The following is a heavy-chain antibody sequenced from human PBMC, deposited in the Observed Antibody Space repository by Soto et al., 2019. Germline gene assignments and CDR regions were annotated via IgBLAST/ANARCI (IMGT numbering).Heavy chain of an antibody. CDR3: AKDSWYFDL. V-gene: IGHV3-74*01. CDR2: IDTSGHST. Sequence: PGGALRLSCEASGFVFTNFWMPWFRHVPGKGLVWVARIDTSGHSTNYAESVKGRFTISRDNAKNTVSLQMNSLRVEDTGVYYCAKDSWYFDLWSQGSQVTVSS. J-gene: IGHJ4*02. CDR1: GFVFTNFW. D-gene: IGHD6-13*01.